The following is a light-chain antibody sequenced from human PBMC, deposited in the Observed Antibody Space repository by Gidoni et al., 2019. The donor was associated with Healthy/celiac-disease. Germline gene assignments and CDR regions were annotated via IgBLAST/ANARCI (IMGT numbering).Light chain of an antibody. J-gene: IGKJ2*01. Sequence: DIVMTQSPASLAVSLCERSTINCKSSQSVLSSSNNKNYLAWYQQKPGQPPKLLIYWASTREAGVPDRFSGSGSGTDVTRTISSRQAEDVGVYYCQQYYSTPRTFGQXTKLEIK. V-gene: IGKV4-1*01. CDR2: WAS. CDR3: QQYYSTPRT. CDR1: QSVLSSSNNKNY.